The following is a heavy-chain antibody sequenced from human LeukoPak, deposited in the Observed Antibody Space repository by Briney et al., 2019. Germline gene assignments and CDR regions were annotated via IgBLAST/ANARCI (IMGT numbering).Heavy chain of an antibody. CDR3: ARVTGLYSSEYYFDY. J-gene: IGHJ4*02. Sequence: GASVKVSCKASGYTFTSYGISWVRQAPGQGLEWMGWISAYNGNTNYAQKLQGRVTMTTDTPTSTAYMELRSLRSDDTAVYYCARVTGLYSSEYYFDYWGQGTLVTVSS. CDR2: ISAYNGNT. CDR1: GYTFTSYG. D-gene: IGHD6-19*01. V-gene: IGHV1-18*04.